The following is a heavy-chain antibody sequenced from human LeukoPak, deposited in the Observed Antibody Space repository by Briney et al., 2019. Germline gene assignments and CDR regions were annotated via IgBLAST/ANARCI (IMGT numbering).Heavy chain of an antibody. J-gene: IGHJ4*02. V-gene: IGHV4-34*01. D-gene: IGHD6-19*01. CDR3: ARGRIAVAGTRDYFDY. Sequence: SETLSLTCAVYGGSFSDYYWSWIRQPPGKGLEWIGEINHSGSTNYNPSLKSRVTISVDTSKNQFSLKLSSVTAADTAVYYCARGRIAVAGTRDYFDYWGQGTPVTVSS. CDR2: INHSGST. CDR1: GGSFSDYY.